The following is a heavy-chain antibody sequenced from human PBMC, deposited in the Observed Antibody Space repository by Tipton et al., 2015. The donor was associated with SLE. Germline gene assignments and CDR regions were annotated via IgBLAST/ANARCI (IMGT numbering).Heavy chain of an antibody. J-gene: IGHJ4*02. D-gene: IGHD4-17*01. CDR2: ISSDGKTK. CDR3: ARAGMTTPYSPVDS. V-gene: IGHV3-30*04. Sequence: SLRLSCAASGFIFNNYALHWARQAPGKGLEWVAVISSDGKTKFYADSVKGRYTISRDSSKNNLYLQMNSLRNEDTALYYCARAGMTTPYSPVDSWGQGTLVTVSS. CDR1: GFIFNNYA.